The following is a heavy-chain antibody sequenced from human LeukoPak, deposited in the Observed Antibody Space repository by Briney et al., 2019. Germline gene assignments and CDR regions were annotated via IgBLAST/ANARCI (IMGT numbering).Heavy chain of an antibody. D-gene: IGHD6-13*01. CDR2: VSGSGGST. J-gene: IGHJ6*02. CDR1: GFTFSSYA. CDR3: ARGRQPAGMDV. Sequence: GGSLRLSCAASGFTFSSYAMSWVRQAPGKGLEWVSAVSGSGGSTFYADSVKGRFTISRDNSKNTLYLQMNSLRAEDTAVYYCARGRQPAGMDVWGQGTTVTVSS. V-gene: IGHV3-23*01.